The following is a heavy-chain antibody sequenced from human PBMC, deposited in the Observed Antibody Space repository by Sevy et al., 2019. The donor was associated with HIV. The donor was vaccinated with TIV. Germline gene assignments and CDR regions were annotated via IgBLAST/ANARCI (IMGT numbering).Heavy chain of an antibody. CDR2: ISWDGGST. CDR3: AKDSAAAGSGLDY. CDR1: GFTFDDYA. J-gene: IGHJ4*02. D-gene: IGHD6-13*01. V-gene: IGHV3-43D*04. Sequence: GGSLRLSCAASGFTFDDYAMHWVRQAPGKGLEWVSLISWDGGSTYYADSVKGRFTISRDNSKNSLYLQMNSLRAEDTALYYCAKDSAAAGSGLDYWGQGTLVTVSS.